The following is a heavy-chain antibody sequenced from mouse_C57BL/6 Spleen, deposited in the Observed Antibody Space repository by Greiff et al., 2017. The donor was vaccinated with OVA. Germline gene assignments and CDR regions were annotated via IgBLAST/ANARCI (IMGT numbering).Heavy chain of an antibody. Sequence: EVQVVESEGGLVQPGSSMKLSCTASGFTFSDYYMAWVRQVPEKGLEWVANINYDGSSTYYLDSLKSRFIISRDNAKNILYLQMSSLKSEDTATYYCARAITGTDAMDYWGQGTSVTVSS. D-gene: IGHD4-1*01. CDR1: GFTFSDYY. V-gene: IGHV5-16*01. CDR3: ARAITGTDAMDY. J-gene: IGHJ4*01. CDR2: INYDGSST.